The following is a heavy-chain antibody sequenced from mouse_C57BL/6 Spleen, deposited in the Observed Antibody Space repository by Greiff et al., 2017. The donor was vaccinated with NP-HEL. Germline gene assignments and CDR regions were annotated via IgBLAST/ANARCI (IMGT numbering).Heavy chain of an antibody. CDR2: IHPNSGST. CDR1: GYTFTSYW. CDR3: ATAYYSNSWFAY. Sequence: VQLQQPGAELVKPGASVKLSCKASGYTFTSYWMHWVKQRPGQGLEWIGMIHPNSGSTNYNEKFKSKATLTVDKSSSTAYLQLSSLTSEDSAVYYCATAYYSNSWFAYWGKGALVTVSA. D-gene: IGHD2-5*01. J-gene: IGHJ3*01. V-gene: IGHV1-64*01.